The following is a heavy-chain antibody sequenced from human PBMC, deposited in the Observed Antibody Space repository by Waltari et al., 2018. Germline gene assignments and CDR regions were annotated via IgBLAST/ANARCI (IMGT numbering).Heavy chain of an antibody. CDR2: MSYNGAT. D-gene: IGHD5-12*01. CDR1: GCSITSNRHY. J-gene: IGHJ3*01. CDR3: ATYIGASIGTAAFDV. V-gene: IGHV4-39*02. Sequence: QLQLQESGPGLGKPSETLSPPCLVSGCSITSNRHYWAWLRQPPGQGLEWIGTMSYNGATYSSPSLKSRVTVSRDTSKNHLSLKLGSVTAADTAVYYCATYIGASIGTAAFDVWGQGTMVTVSS.